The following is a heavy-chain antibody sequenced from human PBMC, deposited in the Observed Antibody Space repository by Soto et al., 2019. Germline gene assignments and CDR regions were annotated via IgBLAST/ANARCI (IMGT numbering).Heavy chain of an antibody. CDR2: ISGSGGST. Sequence: EVQLLESGGGLVQPGGSLRLSCAASGFTFSSYAMSWVRQAPGKGLEWVSAISGSGGSTYYADSVKGRFTISRDNSKNTLYLQMNSLRAEDTAVYYCAKGHHYDFWSGYYGGGWFDPWGQGTLVTVSS. CDR1: GFTFSSYA. D-gene: IGHD3-3*01. CDR3: AKGHHYDFWSGYYGGGWFDP. V-gene: IGHV3-23*01. J-gene: IGHJ5*02.